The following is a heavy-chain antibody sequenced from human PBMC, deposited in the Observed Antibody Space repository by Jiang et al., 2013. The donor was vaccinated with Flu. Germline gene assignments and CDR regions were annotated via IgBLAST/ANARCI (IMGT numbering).Heavy chain of an antibody. Sequence: QLLEVWGRAWCXGGGPVRISCTASGFTFSSYVMSWLRQAPGKGLEWVSSISGSGISKYFADSVKGRFTISRDNSKNTLSLQMNSLRAEDAAVYYCAKGLPGIPASGALDVWGQGTTVTVSS. D-gene: IGHD6-13*01. CDR1: GFTFSSYV. J-gene: IGHJ6*02. CDR2: ISGSGISK. V-gene: IGHV3-23*01. CDR3: AKGLPGIPASGALDV.